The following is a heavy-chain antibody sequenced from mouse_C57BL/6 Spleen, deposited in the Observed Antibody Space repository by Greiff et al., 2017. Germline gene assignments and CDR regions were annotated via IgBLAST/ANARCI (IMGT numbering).Heavy chain of an antibody. CDR2: INTSTGGT. Sequence: EVKLQQSGPELVKPGASVKISCKASGYSFTGYYMNWVKQSPEKSLEWIGDINTSTGGTTYNQKFKAKATLTVDKSSSTAYMQLKSLTSEDAAVYYCARGMVTTEAYFEVWGTGTTVTVSS. CDR3: ARGMVTTEAYFEV. J-gene: IGHJ1*03. V-gene: IGHV1-42*01. CDR1: GYSFTGYY. D-gene: IGHD2-2*01.